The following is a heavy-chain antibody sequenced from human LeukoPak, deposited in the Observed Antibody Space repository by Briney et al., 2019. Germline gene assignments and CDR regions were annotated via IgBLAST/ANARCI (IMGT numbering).Heavy chain of an antibody. CDR1: GFTISSYS. V-gene: IGHV3-48*02. CDR3: ARETAGWFDP. D-gene: IGHD6-25*01. J-gene: IGHJ5*02. Sequence: PGGSLRLSCAASGFTISSYSMNWVRQAPGKGLEWVSYISTTTRTMYYADSVKGRFTISRDSAKNSLYLQMNSLRDEDTAVCYCARETAGWFDPWGQGTLVTVSS. CDR2: ISTTTRTM.